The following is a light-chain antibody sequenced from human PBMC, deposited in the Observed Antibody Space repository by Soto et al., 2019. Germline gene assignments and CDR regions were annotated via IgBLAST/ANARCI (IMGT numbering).Light chain of an antibody. V-gene: IGKV1-39*01. CDR2: AAS. CDR1: RSIGTY. CDR3: QQGYSPSVT. J-gene: IGKJ1*01. Sequence: DIQMTQSPSSLSASVGDRVTITCCASRSIGTYLNWYQLKPGKAPKLMIYAASSLQSGGPSRFSRGESETHFTLTNTSLQPEDFVTYFWQQGYSPSVTFGQGTKVDSK.